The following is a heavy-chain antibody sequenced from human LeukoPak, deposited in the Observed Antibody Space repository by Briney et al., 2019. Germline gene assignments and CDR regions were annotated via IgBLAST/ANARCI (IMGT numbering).Heavy chain of an antibody. J-gene: IGHJ4*02. V-gene: IGHV3-21*01. CDR1: GFTFSSFS. CDR3: ARVPSDIVVVEPATPDF. CDR2: ISNRSSYI. D-gene: IGHD2-15*01. Sequence: AGGSLRLSCAASGFTFSSFSMNWVRQAPGKGLEWVSSISNRSSYIYYADSVKGRFTISRDNAKNSLCLQMNSLRAEDTAVYYCARVPSDIVVVEPATPDFWGQGTLVTVSS.